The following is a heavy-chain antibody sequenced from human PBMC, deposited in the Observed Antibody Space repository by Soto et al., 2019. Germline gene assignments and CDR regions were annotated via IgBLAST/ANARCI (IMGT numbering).Heavy chain of an antibody. CDR3: AKDRSGSYGYSYFDY. V-gene: IGHV3-30*18. J-gene: IGHJ4*02. Sequence: GGSLRLSCAASGFTFSSYGMHWVRQAPGKGLEWVAVISYDGSNKYYADSVKGRFTISRDNSKNTLYLQMNSLRAEDTAVYYCAKDRSGSYGYSYFDYWGQGTLVTVSS. CDR1: GFTFSSYG. D-gene: IGHD5-18*01. CDR2: ISYDGSNK.